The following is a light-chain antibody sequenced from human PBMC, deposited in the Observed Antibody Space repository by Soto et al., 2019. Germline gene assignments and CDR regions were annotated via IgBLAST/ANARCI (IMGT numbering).Light chain of an antibody. V-gene: IGLV2-23*02. J-gene: IGLJ1*01. CDR1: GSDVGSYNY. CDR2: DVS. CDR3: CSYAGSSTFV. Sequence: ISKNRTGSDVGSYNYVSWYQQHPGKAPKLLIYDVSNRPSGVSNRFSGSKSGNTASLTISGLQAEDEADYYCCSYAGSSTFVFGTGTKVTVL.